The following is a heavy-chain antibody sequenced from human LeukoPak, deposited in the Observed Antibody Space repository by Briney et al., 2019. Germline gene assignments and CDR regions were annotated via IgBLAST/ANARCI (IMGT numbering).Heavy chain of an antibody. J-gene: IGHJ1*01. Sequence: PSETLSLTCSVSGASITTTNFWWTWIRQSPGRGLEWPGYIHDRGSDKYNPALESRATLSVDTSKNQFSLKLNSVTAADTAVYYCARYGLVEFRNAFQYWGQGILVSVSS. CDR2: IHDRGSD. D-gene: IGHD6-6*01. V-gene: IGHV4-61*01. CDR1: GASITTTNFW. CDR3: ARYGLVEFRNAFQY.